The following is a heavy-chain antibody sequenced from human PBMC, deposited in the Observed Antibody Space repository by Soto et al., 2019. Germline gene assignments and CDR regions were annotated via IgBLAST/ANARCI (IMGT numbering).Heavy chain of an antibody. J-gene: IGHJ4*02. CDR1: GDSVSSGTYY. Sequence: SETLSLTCTVSGDSVSSGTYYWSWIRQPPGKGLEWIGYIYYSGSTYYNPSLKSRVTISVDTSKNQFSLKLSSVTAADTAVYYCARDRDSGFFLGTPGSPYFDYWCQGTLVTVS. CDR3: ARDRDSGFFLGTPGSPYFDY. V-gene: IGHV4-31*03. D-gene: IGHD3-22*01. CDR2: IYYSGST.